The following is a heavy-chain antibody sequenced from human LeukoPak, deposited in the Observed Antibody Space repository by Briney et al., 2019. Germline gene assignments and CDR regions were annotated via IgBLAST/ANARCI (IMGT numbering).Heavy chain of an antibody. J-gene: IGHJ4*02. CDR2: ISSSSSTI. CDR1: GFTFSSYS. Sequence: GGSLRLSCAASGFTFSSYSMNWVRQAPGKGLEWVSYISSSSSTIYYADSVKGRFTISRDNAKNSLYLQMNSLRAEDTAVYYCARDRAGYSSSWYYFDYWGQGTLVTVSS. V-gene: IGHV3-48*04. CDR3: ARDRAGYSSSWYYFDY. D-gene: IGHD6-13*01.